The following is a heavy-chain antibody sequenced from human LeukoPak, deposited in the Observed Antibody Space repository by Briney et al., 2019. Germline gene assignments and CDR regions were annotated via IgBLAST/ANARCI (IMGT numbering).Heavy chain of an antibody. Sequence: PGRSLRPSCAASGFTVSSNYTSCVRQAPGKGLEWVSVIYSAGSTYYADSVEGRFTISRDNSKNTLYLQMNSRRAEDTAVYYCARDHAAAPSYYYYYMDVWGKGTTVTVSS. D-gene: IGHD2-2*01. CDR1: GFTVSSNY. CDR2: IYSAGST. V-gene: IGHV3-53*01. J-gene: IGHJ6*03. CDR3: ARDHAAAPSYYYYYMDV.